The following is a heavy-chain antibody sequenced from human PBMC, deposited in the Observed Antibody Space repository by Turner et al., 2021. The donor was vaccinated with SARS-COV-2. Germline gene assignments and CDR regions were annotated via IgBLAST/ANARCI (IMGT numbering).Heavy chain of an antibody. CDR3: ARWGPYYYDSSGYYPDAFDI. D-gene: IGHD3-22*01. CDR1: ACTVGSYS. CDR2: ISISISYI. V-gene: IGHV3-21*01. J-gene: IGHJ3*02. Sequence: EVQLVEPGGGLVQPGGSLRPSGAASACTVGSYSMNWVRQAPGKGLEWVSSISISISYIYYADSVKDRFTISRDNAKNSLYLQMNSLRAEDTAVYYCARWGPYYYDSSGYYPDAFDIWGQGTMVTVSS.